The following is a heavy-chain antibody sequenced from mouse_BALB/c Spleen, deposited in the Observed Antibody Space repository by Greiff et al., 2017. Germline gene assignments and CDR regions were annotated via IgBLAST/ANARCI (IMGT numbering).Heavy chain of an antibody. CDR3: ARDSSGSFAY. CDR1: GFTFTDYY. D-gene: IGHD3-1*01. V-gene: IGHV7-3*02. Sequence: VQLKESGGGLVQPGGSLRLSCATSGFTFTDYYMSWVRQPPGKALEWLGFIRNKANGYTTEYSASVKGRFTISRDNSQSILYLQMNTLRAEDSATYYCARDSSGSFAYWGQWTLVTVSA. CDR2: IRNKANGYTT. J-gene: IGHJ3*01.